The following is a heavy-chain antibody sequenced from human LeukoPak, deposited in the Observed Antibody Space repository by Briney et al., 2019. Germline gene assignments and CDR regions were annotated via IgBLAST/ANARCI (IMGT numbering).Heavy chain of an antibody. CDR3: ALLWFGELLPDY. CDR2: ISGSGGST. J-gene: IGHJ4*02. D-gene: IGHD3-10*01. Sequence: AGGSLGLSCAASGFTFSSYAMSWVRQAPGKGLEWVSAISGSGGSTYYADSVKGRFTISRDNSKNTLCLQMNSLRAEDTAVYYCALLWFGELLPDYWGQGTLVTVSS. V-gene: IGHV3-23*01. CDR1: GFTFSSYA.